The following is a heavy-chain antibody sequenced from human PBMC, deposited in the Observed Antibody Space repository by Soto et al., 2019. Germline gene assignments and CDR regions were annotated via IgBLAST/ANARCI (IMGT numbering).Heavy chain of an antibody. CDR1: GGSISSGGYS. Sequence: SETLSLTCAVSGGSISSGGYSWSWIRQPPGKGLEWIGYIYHSGSTYYNPSLKSRVTISVDRSKNQFSLKLSSVTAADTAVYYCTAGGGLPRYYWGQGTLVTVSS. CDR2: IYHSGST. V-gene: IGHV4-30-2*01. J-gene: IGHJ4*02. D-gene: IGHD5-12*01. CDR3: TAGGGLPRYY.